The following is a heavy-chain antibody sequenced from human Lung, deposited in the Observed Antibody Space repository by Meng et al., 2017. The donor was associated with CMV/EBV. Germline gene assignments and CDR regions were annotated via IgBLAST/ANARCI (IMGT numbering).Heavy chain of an antibody. V-gene: IGHV3-7*01. CDR2: IKQDGSEK. J-gene: IGHJ5*02. CDR1: GFTFSSYW. D-gene: IGHD4-17*01. CDR3: ARGLTTVTTHWFDP. Sequence: GGSXRLXCAASGFTFSSYWMSWVRQAPGKGLEWVANIKQDGSEKYYVDSVTGRFTISRDNAKNSLYLQMNSLRAEDTAVYYCARGLTTVTTHWFDPWGQGXLVTVSS.